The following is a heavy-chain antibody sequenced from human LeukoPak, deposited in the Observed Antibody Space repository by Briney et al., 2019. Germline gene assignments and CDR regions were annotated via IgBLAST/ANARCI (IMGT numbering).Heavy chain of an antibody. V-gene: IGHV1-69*05. CDR1: GYTFTSYG. Sequence: SVKVSCKASGYTFTSYGISWVRQAPGQGLEWMGRIIPIFGTANYAQKFQGRVTITTDESTSTAYMELSSLRSEDTAVYYCARDLAASIMDVWGKGTTVTVSS. J-gene: IGHJ6*03. D-gene: IGHD2/OR15-2a*01. CDR3: ARDLAASIMDV. CDR2: IIPIFGTA.